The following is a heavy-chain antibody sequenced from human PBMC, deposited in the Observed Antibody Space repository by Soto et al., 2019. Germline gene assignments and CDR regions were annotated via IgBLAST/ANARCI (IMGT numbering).Heavy chain of an antibody. CDR1: GGTFSNYA. D-gene: IGHD3-22*01. CDR3: ATGGERDYYDHSGWR. Sequence: QVPLVQSGAEVKKPGSSVKVSCKASGGTFSNYALDGVRQAPGQGLEWMGGIISIFGTVRHVQNFQGRVTITADDSTATAYMELSSLRYEVTARYYCATGGERDYYDHSGWRWGQGTLVTVSS. J-gene: IGHJ1*01. V-gene: IGHV1-69*12. CDR2: IISIFGTV.